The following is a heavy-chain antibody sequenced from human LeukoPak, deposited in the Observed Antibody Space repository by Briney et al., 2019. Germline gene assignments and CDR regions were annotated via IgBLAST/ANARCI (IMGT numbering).Heavy chain of an antibody. CDR1: GGSISSYY. D-gene: IGHD4-17*01. J-gene: IGHJ4*03. V-gene: IGHV4-59*01. CDR3: AIFPPPGTRGDSMAA. CDR2: IYYTGNT. Sequence: SETLSLTCTVSGGSISSYYWSWIRQPPGKGLEWIGYIYYTGNTNYNPSLKSRVTISVDTSNNQFSLRLRSVTAADTAVYYCAIFPPPGTRGDSMAAWAQGTPVTVSS.